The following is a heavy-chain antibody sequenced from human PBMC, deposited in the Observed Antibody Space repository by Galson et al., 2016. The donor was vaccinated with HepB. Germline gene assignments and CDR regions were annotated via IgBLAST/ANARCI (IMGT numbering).Heavy chain of an antibody. CDR3: ARRMATITSFDY. Sequence: SLRLSCAASGFTFSRYWMHWVRQAPGKGLVWVSRINSDGSSTSYADSVKGRFTIPRDNAKNTLYLQMNSLRAEDTAVYYCARRMATITSFDYWGQGTLVTVSS. V-gene: IGHV3-74*01. CDR1: GFTFSRYW. D-gene: IGHD5-24*01. CDR2: INSDGSST. J-gene: IGHJ4*02.